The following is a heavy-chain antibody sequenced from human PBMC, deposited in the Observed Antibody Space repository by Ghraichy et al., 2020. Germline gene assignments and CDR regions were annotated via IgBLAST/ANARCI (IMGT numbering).Heavy chain of an antibody. V-gene: IGHV1-18*01. D-gene: IGHD3-22*01. Sequence: ASVKVSCKASGYTFTSYGISWVRQAPGQGLEWMGWISAYNGNTNYAQKLQGRVTMTTDTSTSTAYMELRSLRSDDTAVYYCARSITMIVVVTPGVREGDWYFDLWGRGTLVTVSS. CDR3: ARSITMIVVVTPGVREGDWYFDL. CDR1: GYTFTSYG. CDR2: ISAYNGNT. J-gene: IGHJ2*01.